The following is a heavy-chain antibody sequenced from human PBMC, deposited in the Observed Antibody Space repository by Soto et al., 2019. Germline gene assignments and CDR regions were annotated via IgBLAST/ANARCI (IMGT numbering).Heavy chain of an antibody. CDR2: ISYNGSNK. CDR1: GFPFSSYG. V-gene: IGHV3-30*18. CDR3: AKSSLDY. Sequence: GGSLRLSCAASGFPFSSYGMHWVRQAPGKGLEWVAVISYNGSNKYYADSVKGRFTISRDNSKNTLYLQMNSLRAEDTAVYYCAKSSLDYWGQGTLVTVSS. J-gene: IGHJ4*02.